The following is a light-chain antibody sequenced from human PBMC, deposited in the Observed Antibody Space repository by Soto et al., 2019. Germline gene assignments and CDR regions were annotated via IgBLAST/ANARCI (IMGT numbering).Light chain of an antibody. CDR3: SSCVGSNNPYV. J-gene: IGLJ1*01. Sequence: QSARTQPPSSSGSPGQSVTISCTGSSSDVVGCNFVSWYQQYPGKAPKLIIYEVSKRPSGVPDRFSGSKSGNTASLTVSGLRAEDEAEYYCSSCVGSNNPYVFGTGTNLTVL. V-gene: IGLV2-8*01. CDR1: SSDVVGCNF. CDR2: EVS.